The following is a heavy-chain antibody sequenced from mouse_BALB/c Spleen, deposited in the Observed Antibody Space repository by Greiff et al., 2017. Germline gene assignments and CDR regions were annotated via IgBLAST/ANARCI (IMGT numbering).Heavy chain of an antibody. V-gene: IGHV5-4*02. CDR1: GFTFSDYY. D-gene: IGHD1-1*01. Sequence: EVQLVESGGGLVKPGGSLKLSCAASGFTFSDYYMYWVRQTPEKRLEWVATISDGGSYTYYPDSVKGRFTISRDNAKNNLYLQMSSLKSEDTAMYYCARGGYYGSSYVPYYYAMDYWGQGTSVTVSS. CDR3: ARGGYYGSSYVPYYYAMDY. J-gene: IGHJ4*01. CDR2: ISDGGSYT.